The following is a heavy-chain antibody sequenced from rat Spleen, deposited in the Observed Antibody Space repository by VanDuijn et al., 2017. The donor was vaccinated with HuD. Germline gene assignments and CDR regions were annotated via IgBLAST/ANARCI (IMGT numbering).Heavy chain of an antibody. Sequence: EVQLVESGGGLVQPGRSLKLSCAASGFTFSDYNMAWVRQAPKKGLEWVATISYGDSSGHSGTYYRDSVRGRFTSSRDDAKSTLSLQMDSLRSEDTATYYCARRHYGYTDYFDHWGQGVMVTVSS. V-gene: IGHV5-7*01. J-gene: IGHJ2*01. CDR3: ARRHYGYTDYFDH. CDR2: ISYGDSSGHSGT. D-gene: IGHD1-9*01. CDR1: GFTFSDYN.